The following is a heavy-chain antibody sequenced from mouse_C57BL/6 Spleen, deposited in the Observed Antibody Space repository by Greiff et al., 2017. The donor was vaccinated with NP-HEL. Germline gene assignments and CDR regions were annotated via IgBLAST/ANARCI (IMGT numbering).Heavy chain of an antibody. V-gene: IGHV5-17*01. CDR3: ARSASYHGKDYDMED. CDR1: GFTFSDYE. J-gene: IGHJ4*01. Sequence: EVQLVESGGGLVKPGGSLKLSCAASGFTFSDYEMHWVRQAPEKGLEWVAYISSGSSTIYYEDTLKGRFTISRDNAKNTLFLQMTSLRSEDTAMYYCARSASYHGKDYDMEDWGKGTSVTVSS. CDR2: ISSGSSTI. D-gene: IGHD2-10*01.